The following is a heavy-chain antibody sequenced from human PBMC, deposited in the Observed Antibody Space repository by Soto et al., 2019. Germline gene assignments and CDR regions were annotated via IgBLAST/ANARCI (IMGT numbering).Heavy chain of an antibody. CDR3: ARIPSP. V-gene: IGHV4-39*07. D-gene: IGHD2-21*01. Sequence: PSETLSLTCTVSGASIRDSTYYWGWIRQAAGKGLEWIGYIYHSGNIYYNPSLKSRVTISVDRSKNQFSLKLSSVTAADTAVYYCARIPSPWGQGTLVTVSS. CDR1: GASIRDSTYY. J-gene: IGHJ5*02. CDR2: IYHSGNI.